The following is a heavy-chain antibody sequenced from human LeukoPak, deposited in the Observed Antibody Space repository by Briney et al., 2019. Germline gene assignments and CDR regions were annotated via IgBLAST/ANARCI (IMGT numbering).Heavy chain of an antibody. J-gene: IGHJ4*02. V-gene: IGHV3-30*04. CDR1: GFPFSRYA. Sequence: GRSLRLSCAASGFPFSRYAMHWVRQAPGKGLEWVAVISYDERNKYYSDSVKGRFTISRDNSKNTLYLQMNSLRAEDTAVYYCARDLWGYGIQLPNDYWGQGTLVTVSS. CDR3: ARDLWGYGIQLPNDY. D-gene: IGHD5-18*01. CDR2: ISYDERNK.